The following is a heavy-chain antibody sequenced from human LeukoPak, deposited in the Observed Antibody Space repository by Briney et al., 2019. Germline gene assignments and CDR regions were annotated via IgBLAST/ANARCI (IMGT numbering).Heavy chain of an antibody. CDR2: IYYSGST. CDR1: GGSISSYY. V-gene: IGHV4-59*08. J-gene: IGHJ4*02. CDR3: ARLDSGSIDY. Sequence: SETLSLTCTVSGGSISSYYWSWIRQPPGKGLEWLGYIYYSGSTNYNPSLKSRVTISVDTSKNQFSLKLSSVTAADTAVYYCARLDSGSIDYWGQGTLVTVSS. D-gene: IGHD3-10*01.